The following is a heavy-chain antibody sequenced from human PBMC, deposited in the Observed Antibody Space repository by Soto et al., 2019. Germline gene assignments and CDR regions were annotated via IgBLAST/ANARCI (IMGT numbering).Heavy chain of an antibody. J-gene: IGHJ4*02. D-gene: IGHD2-8*01. V-gene: IGHV3-74*03. Sequence: PXESLRLSCAASGFTFSNYWMHWIRQAPGKGLVWVSRISHDERTTTYADSVKGRFTISRDNAKNTVFLEMKSLRAEDTAVYYCARGGASHAHPPDHWGQGTLVTVSS. CDR3: ARGGASHAHPPDH. CDR1: GFTFSNYW. CDR2: ISHDERTT.